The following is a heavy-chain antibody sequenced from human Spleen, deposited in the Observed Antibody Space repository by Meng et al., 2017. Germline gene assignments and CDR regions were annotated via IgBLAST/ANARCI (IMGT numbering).Heavy chain of an antibody. Sequence: LRLSCVVSGGSFSGSYWTWIRPQPGKGLEWFGYIYYTRSTFYTPSLKSRITISLDKSKGQCSLRLSAVTAAETAVYYCARAGAVSVTKFYFDYWGQGTLVTVSS. CDR1: GGSFSGSY. V-gene: IGHV4-31*11. CDR3: ARAGAVSVTKFYFDY. D-gene: IGHD6-19*01. CDR2: IYYTRST. J-gene: IGHJ4*02.